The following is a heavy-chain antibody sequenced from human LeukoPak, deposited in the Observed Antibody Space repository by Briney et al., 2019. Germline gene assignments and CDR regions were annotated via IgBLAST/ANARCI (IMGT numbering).Heavy chain of an antibody. CDR3: ARGPNSNWSGLDF. CDR1: GFSFSGHW. Sequence: GVSLRLSCTASGFSFSGHWMHWARQLPGKGLVWVSRISPTGSTTSYADSVKGRFTVSRDNAKNRLYLQVNNLRAEDTAVYYCARGPNSNWSGLDFWGQGTLLTVSS. CDR2: ISPTGSTT. D-gene: IGHD6-6*01. J-gene: IGHJ4*02. V-gene: IGHV3-74*01.